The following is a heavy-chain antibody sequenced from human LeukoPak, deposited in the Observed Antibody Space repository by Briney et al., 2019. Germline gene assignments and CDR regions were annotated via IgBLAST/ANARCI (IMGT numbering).Heavy chain of an antibody. V-gene: IGHV3-23*01. J-gene: IGHJ4*02. CDR1: GFTFNEYA. D-gene: IGHD5-12*01. CDR2: IHHFGISK. Sequence: GGSLRLSCAASGFTFNEYAMGWVRHAPGKGLEWVASIHHFGISKYYADSVKGRFTISRDNAKNTLYLQMNSLRVEDTAVYYCAREGRVSGYDFDCWGQGTLVTVSS. CDR3: AREGRVSGYDFDC.